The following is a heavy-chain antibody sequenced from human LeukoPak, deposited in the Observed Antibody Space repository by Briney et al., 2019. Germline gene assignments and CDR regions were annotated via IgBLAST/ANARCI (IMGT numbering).Heavy chain of an antibody. CDR2: IRSKANNYAT. V-gene: IGHV3-73*01. Sequence: GGSLRLSCAASGFTFSGSTIHWVRQASGEGLEWVGRIRSKANNYATAYATSVKGRFTLSRDDSNNTAYLQMNSLKTEDTAVYFCIRGAASRSYYGLDVWGQGATVTVSS. J-gene: IGHJ6*02. CDR1: GFTFSGST. CDR3: IRGAASRSYYGLDV. D-gene: IGHD4/OR15-4a*01.